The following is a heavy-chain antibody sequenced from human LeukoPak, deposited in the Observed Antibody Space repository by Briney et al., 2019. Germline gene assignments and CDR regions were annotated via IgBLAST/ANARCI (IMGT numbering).Heavy chain of an antibody. J-gene: IGHJ4*02. D-gene: IGHD6-13*01. V-gene: IGHV4-4*07. CDR1: GGSISSNY. Sequence: SETLSLTCTVSGGSISSNYWSWIRQPAGKGLEWIGRIYTSGSTSYNPSLESRVTISVDTSKNQFSLNLRSVTAADTAVYYCARWTSSSWYRFDYWGQGTLVTVSS. CDR3: ARWTSSSWYRFDY. CDR2: IYTSGST.